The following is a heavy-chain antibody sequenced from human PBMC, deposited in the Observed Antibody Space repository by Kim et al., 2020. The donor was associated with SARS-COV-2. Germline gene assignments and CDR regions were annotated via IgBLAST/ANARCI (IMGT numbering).Heavy chain of an antibody. CDR1: GGSISSGGYY. CDR2: IYYSGST. CDR3: ARVYYDSSGYYYAENYYFDY. D-gene: IGHD3-22*01. Sequence: SETLSLTCTVSGGSISSGGYYWSWIRQHPGKGLEWIGYIYYSGSTYYNPSLKSRVTISVDTSKNQFSLKLSSVTAADTAVYYCARVYYDSSGYYYAENYYFDYWGQGTLVTVSS. J-gene: IGHJ4*02. V-gene: IGHV4-31*03.